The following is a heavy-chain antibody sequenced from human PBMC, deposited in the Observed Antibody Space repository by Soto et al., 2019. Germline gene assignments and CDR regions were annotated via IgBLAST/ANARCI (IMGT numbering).Heavy chain of an antibody. J-gene: IGHJ4*02. CDR2: ISGSGGST. Sequence: GGSLRLSCAASGFTFSSYAMSWVRQAPGKGLEWASAISGSGGSTYYADSVKGRFTISRDNSKNTLYLQMNSLRAEDTAVYYCAKDRLEAFFSPFDYWGQGTLVTVSS. V-gene: IGHV3-23*01. D-gene: IGHD3-3*01. CDR3: AKDRLEAFFSPFDY. CDR1: GFTFSSYA.